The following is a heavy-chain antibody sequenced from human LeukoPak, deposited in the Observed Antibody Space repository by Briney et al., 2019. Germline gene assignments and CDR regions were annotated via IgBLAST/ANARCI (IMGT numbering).Heavy chain of an antibody. CDR3: ADQVRGWTSFDY. Sequence: GGSLRLSCAASGFTFSSYAMSWVRQAPGKGLEWVSAISDSGGSTYYADSVKGRFTISRDNSKNTLYLQMNSLRAEDTAVYYCADQVRGWTSFDYWGQGTLVTVSS. CDR1: GFTFSSYA. J-gene: IGHJ4*02. D-gene: IGHD6-19*01. CDR2: ISDSGGST. V-gene: IGHV3-23*01.